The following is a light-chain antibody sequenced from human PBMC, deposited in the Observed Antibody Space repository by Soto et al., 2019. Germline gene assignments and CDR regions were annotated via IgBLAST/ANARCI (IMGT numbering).Light chain of an antibody. CDR2: KAS. CDR1: QSLVYSDGIAY. Sequence: DVVMTQSPLSLPVTLGQPASISCRSSQSLVYSDGIAYLSWFQQRPGQSPRRLIYKASNRDSGVPDRFSGSGSCTDFTLQIDRVEAEDFGIYYCMQGTHWPPTFGRGTRVEIK. V-gene: IGKV2-30*01. CDR3: MQGTHWPPT. J-gene: IGKJ1*01.